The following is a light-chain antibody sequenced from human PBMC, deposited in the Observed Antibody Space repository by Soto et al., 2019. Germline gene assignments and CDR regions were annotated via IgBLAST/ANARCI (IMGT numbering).Light chain of an antibody. CDR2: KAA. J-gene: IGKJ4*02. CDR1: QSISSW. Sequence: DIKMTQSPSTLSASVGDRVTISCRASQSISSWLAWYQQKPGKAPKLLIYKAASLESGVPSRFSGSGSGTEFTLTISRLQPDDFASYYCQHYNSYSITFGGGTKVEIK. V-gene: IGKV1-5*03. CDR3: QHYNSYSIT.